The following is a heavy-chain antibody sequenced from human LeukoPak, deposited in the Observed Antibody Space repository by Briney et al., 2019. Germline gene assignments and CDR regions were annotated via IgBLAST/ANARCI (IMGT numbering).Heavy chain of an antibody. CDR2: IYYSGST. D-gene: IGHD7-27*01. V-gene: IGHV4-31*03. Sequence: SETLSLTCTVSGGSLSSGGYCWSWIRQHPGKGLEWIGYIYYSGSTYYNPSLKSRVTISVDTSKNQFSLKLSSVTAADTAVYYCARQLGRANWFDPWGQGTLVTVSS. J-gene: IGHJ5*02. CDR3: ARQLGRANWFDP. CDR1: GGSLSSGGYC.